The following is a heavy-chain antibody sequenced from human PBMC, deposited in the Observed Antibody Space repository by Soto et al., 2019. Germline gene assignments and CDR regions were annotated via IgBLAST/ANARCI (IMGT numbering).Heavy chain of an antibody. Sequence: GGSLRLSCAASGFTLSSYWMSWVRQAPGKGLEWVANINQDESEKYFVDSVRGRFTISRDNAKNSLYLQMNSLRAEDTAVYYCARYCSSYDCPPHTSDFWSQRTLVTVSA. V-gene: IGHV3-7*01. D-gene: IGHD2-2*01. J-gene: IGHJ4*02. CDR2: INQDESEK. CDR3: ARYCSSYDCPPHTSDF. CDR1: GFTLSSYW.